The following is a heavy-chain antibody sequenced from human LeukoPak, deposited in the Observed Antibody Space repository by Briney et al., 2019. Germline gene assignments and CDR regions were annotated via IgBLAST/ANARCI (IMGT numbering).Heavy chain of an antibody. J-gene: IGHJ4*02. Sequence: GASVKVSCEASGGTFSSYAISWVRQAPGQGLEWMGRIIPILGIANYAQKFQGRVTITADKSTSTAYMELSSLRSEDTAVYYCARGDPSSGWYSYWGQGTLVTVSS. V-gene: IGHV1-69*04. D-gene: IGHD6-19*01. CDR1: GGTFSSYA. CDR3: ARGDPSSGWYSY. CDR2: IIPILGIA.